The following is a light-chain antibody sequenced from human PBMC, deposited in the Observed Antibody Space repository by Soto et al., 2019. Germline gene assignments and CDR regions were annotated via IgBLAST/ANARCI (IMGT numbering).Light chain of an antibody. V-gene: IGKV1-12*01. J-gene: IGKJ1*01. CDR1: QAINNW. Sequence: DIQMTQSPSSVFASVGDRVTITCRASQAINNWLVWYQQKPGKAPNLLIYLASSLQSGVPSRFSCSGSRADFTLTISSLQPEDVATYYCQQASSFPLTFGQGTKVE. CDR2: LAS. CDR3: QQASSFPLT.